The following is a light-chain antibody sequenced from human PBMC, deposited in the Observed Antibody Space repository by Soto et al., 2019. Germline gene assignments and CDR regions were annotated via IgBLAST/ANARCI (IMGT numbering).Light chain of an antibody. V-gene: IGKV3-15*01. Sequence: EIVLTQSPGTLSLSPGERATLSCRAIQSVSSSNLAWYQQRPGQAPRLLIYGASSRATGIPARFSGSGSGTDFTLTISSLQSEDFTVYYCHQYNTWPEWTFGQGTKVDIK. CDR3: HQYNTWPEWT. CDR1: QSVSSSN. CDR2: GAS. J-gene: IGKJ1*01.